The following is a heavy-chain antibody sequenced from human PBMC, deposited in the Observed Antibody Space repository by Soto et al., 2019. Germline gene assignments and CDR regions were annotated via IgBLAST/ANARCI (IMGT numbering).Heavy chain of an antibody. CDR3: ARVCNFGVPASKVNLLKPSPEAAQVTL. Sequence: SETLSLTCAVYGGSFSGYYWSWIRQPPGKGLEWIGEINHSGSTNYNPSLKSRVTISVDTSKNQFSLKLSSVTAADTAVYYCARVCNFGVPASKVNLLKPSPEAAQVTLW. V-gene: IGHV4-34*01. D-gene: IGHD2-2*01. CDR1: GGSFSGYY. J-gene: IGHJ2*01. CDR2: INHSGST.